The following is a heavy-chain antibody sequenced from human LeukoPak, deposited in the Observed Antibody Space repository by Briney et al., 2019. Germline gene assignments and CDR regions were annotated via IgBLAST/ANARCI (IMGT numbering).Heavy chain of an antibody. CDR1: GFTFSDYY. J-gene: IGHJ4*02. V-gene: IGHV3-11*06. CDR2: ISSTSLYT. Sequence: GGSLRLTCAASGFTFSDYYLTWIRQAPGKGLEWVSYISSTSLYTNYADSVKGRFSISRDNAKNSLYLQMNSLRAEDTAVYYCARGNKATRIQLWLQAGYWGQGTLVTVSS. D-gene: IGHD5-18*01. CDR3: ARGNKATRIQLWLQAGY.